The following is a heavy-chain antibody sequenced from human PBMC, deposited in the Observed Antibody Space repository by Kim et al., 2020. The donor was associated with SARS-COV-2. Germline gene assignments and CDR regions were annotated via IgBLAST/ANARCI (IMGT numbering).Heavy chain of an antibody. CDR1: GFTFSSYS. J-gene: IGHJ3*02. D-gene: IGHD3-22*01. CDR2: ISSSSSYI. Sequence: GGSLRLSCAASGFTFSSYSMNWVRQAPGKGLEWVSSISSSSSYIYYADSVKGRFTISRDNAKNSLYLQMNSLRAEDTAVYYCARDRSTYYYDSSGPGRAFDIWGQGTMVTVSS. CDR3: ARDRSTYYYDSSGPGRAFDI. V-gene: IGHV3-21*01.